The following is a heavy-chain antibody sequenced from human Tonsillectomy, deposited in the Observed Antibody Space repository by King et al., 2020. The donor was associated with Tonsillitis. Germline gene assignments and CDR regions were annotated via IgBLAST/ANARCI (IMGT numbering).Heavy chain of an antibody. CDR3: ARDLMSGDWNDPLGYFDY. V-gene: IGHV3-30*04. Sequence: VQLVESRGGVVQPGRSLRLSCAASGFTFSNYAMHWVRQAPGKGLEWVAIISYDGSEKYYADSVKGRFTISRDNSKNKMYVQMNSLRAEDTAVYYCARDLMSGDWNDPLGYFDYWGQGTLVTVSS. CDR1: GFTFSNYA. D-gene: IGHD1-1*01. CDR2: ISYDGSEK. J-gene: IGHJ4*02.